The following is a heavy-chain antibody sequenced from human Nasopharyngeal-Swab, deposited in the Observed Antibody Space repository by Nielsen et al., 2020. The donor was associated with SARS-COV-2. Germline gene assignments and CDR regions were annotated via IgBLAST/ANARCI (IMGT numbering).Heavy chain of an antibody. V-gene: IGHV4-34*01. Sequence: WIRQPPGKGLEWIGEINHSGSTNYNPSLKSRVTISVDTSKNQFSLKLSSVTAADTAVYYCARGTCDSSGWRPGMDVWGQGTTVTVSS. D-gene: IGHD6-19*01. CDR3: ARGTCDSSGWRPGMDV. J-gene: IGHJ6*02. CDR2: INHSGST.